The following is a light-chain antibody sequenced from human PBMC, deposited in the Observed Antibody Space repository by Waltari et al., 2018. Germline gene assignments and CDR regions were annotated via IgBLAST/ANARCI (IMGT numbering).Light chain of an antibody. J-gene: IGLJ2*01. CDR3: CSYARGVV. Sequence: SALTQPAFVSGSPGQSITISCTGTSSDVGSYNLVSWYQQHPGKAPKLMIYEGRKRPSGVFNRCSGSKSGNTATLTIPGVQAEDDADYYCCSYARGVVFGGGTKLTVL. V-gene: IGLV2-23*01. CDR2: EGR. CDR1: SSDVGSYNL.